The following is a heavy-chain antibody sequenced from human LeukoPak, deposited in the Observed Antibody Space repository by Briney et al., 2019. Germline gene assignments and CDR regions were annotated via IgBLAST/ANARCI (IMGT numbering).Heavy chain of an antibody. CDR1: GFTFSSYE. D-gene: IGHD3-10*01. Sequence: GGSLRLSCAASGFTFSSYEMNWVRQAPGKGLEWVSYISSSGSTIYYADSVKGRFTISRDNAKNSLYLQMNSLRAEDTAVYYCARDAVLYGSGSWIWGQGTMVTVSS. J-gene: IGHJ3*02. CDR3: ARDAVLYGSGSWI. V-gene: IGHV3-48*03. CDR2: ISSSGSTI.